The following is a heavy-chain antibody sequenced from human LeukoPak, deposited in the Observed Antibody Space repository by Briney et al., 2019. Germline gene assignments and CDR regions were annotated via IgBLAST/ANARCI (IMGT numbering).Heavy chain of an antibody. Sequence: SETLSLTCTVSGGSVSDINYFWGWIRQPPGKGLEWIGSIYYSGDTYYNPSLKSRVTISVDTSENQFSLKLSSVTAADTAVYYCARVNYGSATKEDYWGQGTLVTVSS. J-gene: IGHJ4*02. CDR2: IYYSGDT. CDR1: GGSVSDINYF. CDR3: ARVNYGSATKEDY. V-gene: IGHV4-39*07. D-gene: IGHD3-10*01.